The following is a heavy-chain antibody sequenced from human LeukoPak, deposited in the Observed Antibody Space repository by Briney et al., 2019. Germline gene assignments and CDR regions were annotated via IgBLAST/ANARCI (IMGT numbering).Heavy chain of an antibody. CDR3: ARSPGRYDSSGYFAFDI. CDR2: IYYSGST. Sequence: SETLSLTCTVSGGSISSYYWRWIRQPPGKGLEWIGYIYYSGSTNYNPSLKSRVTISVDTSKNQFSLKLSSVTAADTAVYYCARSPGRYDSSGYFAFDIWGQGTMVTVSS. D-gene: IGHD3-22*01. V-gene: IGHV4-59*01. J-gene: IGHJ3*02. CDR1: GGSISSYY.